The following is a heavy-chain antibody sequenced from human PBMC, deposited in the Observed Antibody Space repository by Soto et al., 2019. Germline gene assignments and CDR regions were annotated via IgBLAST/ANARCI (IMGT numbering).Heavy chain of an antibody. Sequence: PSETLSLTCTVSGASISNSYWSWIRQPPGKGLEWIGHIYYSGSTKYNPSLESRVTISVDTSKNQFSLRLASVTAADTAVYYCARTLPNRQLFDSWSQGTLVTVSS. D-gene: IGHD1-1*01. J-gene: IGHJ4*02. CDR3: ARTLPNRQLFDS. CDR2: IYYSGST. CDR1: GASISNSY. V-gene: IGHV4-59*01.